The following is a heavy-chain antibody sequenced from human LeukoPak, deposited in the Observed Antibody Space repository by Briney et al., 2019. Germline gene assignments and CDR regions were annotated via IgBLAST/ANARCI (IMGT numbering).Heavy chain of an antibody. J-gene: IGHJ4*02. CDR1: GGSIGSNY. Sequence: PSETLSLTCSVSGGSIGSNYWNWIRQPPGKGLEWIGYMDYSRSADYNPSLKSRVTMSVDTSNNRFSLKVTSVTTADTAIYYCARSGVPTARFDSWGQGTLVTVSS. CDR2: MDYSRSA. D-gene: IGHD1-1*01. CDR3: ARSGVPTARFDS. V-gene: IGHV4-59*01.